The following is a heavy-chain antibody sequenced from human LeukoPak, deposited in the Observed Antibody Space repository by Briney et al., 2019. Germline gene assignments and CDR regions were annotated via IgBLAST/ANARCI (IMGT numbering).Heavy chain of an antibody. CDR2: IYTDGNT. J-gene: IGHJ6*03. CDR1: GFTFSSYE. Sequence: PGGSLRLSCAASGFTFSSYEMNWVRQAPGKGLEWVSLIYTDGNTYYADSVKGRFTISRDNSKNTLYLQMNSLRAEDTAVYYCARGIRGYSGYYYYYYMDVWGKGTTVTVSS. V-gene: IGHV3-66*01. D-gene: IGHD5-12*01. CDR3: ARGIRGYSGYYYYYYMDV.